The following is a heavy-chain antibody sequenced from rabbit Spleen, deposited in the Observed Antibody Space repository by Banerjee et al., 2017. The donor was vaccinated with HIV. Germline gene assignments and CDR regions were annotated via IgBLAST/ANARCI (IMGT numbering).Heavy chain of an antibody. D-gene: IGHD7-1*01. V-gene: IGHV1S40*01. Sequence: QSLEESGGDLVKPGASLTLTCTASGFSFSTNDYMCWVRQAPGKGLEWISCIAGSSSGFTYSATWAKGQFTCSKTSSTTVTLQLTSLTAADTATYFCARRDVGYRGYGLSTLDLWGPGTLVTVS. CDR2: IAGSSSGFT. CDR1: GFSFSTNDY. CDR3: ARRDVGYRGYGLSTLDL. J-gene: IGHJ4*01.